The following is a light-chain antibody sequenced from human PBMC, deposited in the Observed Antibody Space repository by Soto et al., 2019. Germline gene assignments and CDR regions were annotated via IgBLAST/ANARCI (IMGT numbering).Light chain of an antibody. V-gene: IGKV1-5*01. Sequence: DIQLTQSPSTLLASLGDRVTITCRASETVSRWLAWYQQKPGKAPKLLIFDASTLGSGVPSRFSGSGSGTEFTLTISSLQSDDFATYYCQQYTTYWTFGQGTKVEIK. CDR3: QQYTTYWT. CDR1: ETVSRW. CDR2: DAS. J-gene: IGKJ1*01.